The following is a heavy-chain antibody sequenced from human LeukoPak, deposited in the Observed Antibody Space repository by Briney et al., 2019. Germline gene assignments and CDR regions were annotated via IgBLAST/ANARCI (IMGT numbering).Heavy chain of an antibody. Sequence: PSETLSHTCTVSGGSISSSYCNWIRQSAGKGLEWIGRIYTSGTTKHNPSLKSRVTMSVDTSKNQFSLKLSSVTAADTAVYYCARGGPAAIGWVGYYYYMDVWGKGTTATVSS. V-gene: IGHV4-4*07. CDR3: ARGGPAAIGWVGYYYYMDV. CDR1: GGSISSSY. CDR2: IYTSGTT. J-gene: IGHJ6*03. D-gene: IGHD2-2*01.